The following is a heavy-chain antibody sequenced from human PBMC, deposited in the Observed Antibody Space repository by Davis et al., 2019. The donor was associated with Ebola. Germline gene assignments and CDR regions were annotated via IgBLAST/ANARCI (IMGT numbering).Heavy chain of an antibody. CDR1: GFTFSSYA. D-gene: IGHD4-11*01. J-gene: IGHJ4*02. CDR3: ARSPYSTANYAPGY. V-gene: IGHV3-30-3*01. CDR2: ISYDGSNK. Sequence: GESLKISCAASGFTFSSYAMHWVRQAPGKGLEWVAVISYDGSNKYYADSVKGRFTISRDNAKNSLYLQMNSLRAEDTAVYYCARSPYSTANYAPGYWGQGTLVTVSS.